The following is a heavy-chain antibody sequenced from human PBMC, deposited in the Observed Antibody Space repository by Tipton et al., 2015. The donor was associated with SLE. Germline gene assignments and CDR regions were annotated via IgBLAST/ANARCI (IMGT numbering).Heavy chain of an antibody. CDR1: GFTFSDYF. CDR3: ANEAAWEGGAFDI. Sequence: SLRLSCAASGFTFSDYFMSWIRQAPGKGLEWVSYISSSGSTIYYADSVKGRFTISRDNAKNSLYLQMSSLRAEDTAVYYCANEAAWEGGAFDIWGQGTMVTVSS. J-gene: IGHJ3*02. CDR2: ISSSGSTI. D-gene: IGHD1-26*01. V-gene: IGHV3-11*04.